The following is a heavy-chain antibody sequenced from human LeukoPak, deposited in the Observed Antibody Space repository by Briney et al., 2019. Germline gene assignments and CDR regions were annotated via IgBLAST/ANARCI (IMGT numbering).Heavy chain of an antibody. V-gene: IGHV5-51*01. D-gene: IGHD1-26*01. Sequence: VSRQISSNGSGYSFTTRWIFCARPMPGKGREWMVIIYSGDSDIRYNPSFQGRVTISADKSISTAYLQWSSLQASDTAMYYCARQGYSGAGSFWPYWGQGPLVSVSS. CDR2: IYSGDSDI. J-gene: IGHJ4*02. CDR3: ARQGYSGAGSFWPY. CDR1: GYSFTTRW.